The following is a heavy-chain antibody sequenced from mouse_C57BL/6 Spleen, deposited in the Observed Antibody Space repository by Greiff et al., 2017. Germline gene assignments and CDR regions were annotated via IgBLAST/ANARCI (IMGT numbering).Heavy chain of an antibody. V-gene: IGHV14-1*01. CDR2: IDPEDGDT. CDR3: TRVMYYYGSSPAMDY. Sequence: EVQLQQPGAELVRPGASVKLSCTASGFNIKDYYMHWVKQRPEQGLEWIGRIDPEDGDTEYAPKFQGKATMTADTSSNTAYLQLSSLTSEDTAVYYCTRVMYYYGSSPAMDYWGQGTSVTVSS. CDR1: GFNIKDYY. J-gene: IGHJ4*01. D-gene: IGHD1-1*01.